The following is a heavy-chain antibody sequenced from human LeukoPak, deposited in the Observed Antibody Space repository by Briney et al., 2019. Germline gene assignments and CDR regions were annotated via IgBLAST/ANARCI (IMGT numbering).Heavy chain of an antibody. V-gene: IGHV3-48*03. J-gene: IGHJ6*04. CDR2: ISSSGSTI. D-gene: IGHD3-10*02. CDR1: GFTFSSYE. CDR3: AELGITMIGGV. Sequence: PGGPLRLSCAASGFTFSSYEMKWVRQAPGKGLEWVSYISSSGSTIYYADSVKGRFTISRDNAKNSLYLQMNSLRAEDTAVYYCAELGITMIGGVWGKGTTVTISS.